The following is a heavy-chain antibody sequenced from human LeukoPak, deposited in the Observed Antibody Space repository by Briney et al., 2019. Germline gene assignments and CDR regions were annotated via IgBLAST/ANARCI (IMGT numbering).Heavy chain of an antibody. Sequence: GGSLRLSCAASGFTFSSYAMSWVRQAPGKGLEWVSAISGSGGSTYYADSVKGWFTISRDNSKNTLYLQMNSLRAEDTAVYYCAKRTRYHYDSSGYSSNPLDYWGQGTLVTVSS. CDR3: AKRTRYHYDSSGYSSNPLDY. CDR1: GFTFSSYA. V-gene: IGHV3-23*01. J-gene: IGHJ4*02. CDR2: ISGSGGST. D-gene: IGHD3-22*01.